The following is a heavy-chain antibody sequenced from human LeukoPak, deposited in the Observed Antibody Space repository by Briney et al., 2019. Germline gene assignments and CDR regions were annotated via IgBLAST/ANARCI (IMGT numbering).Heavy chain of an antibody. Sequence: GGSLRLSCAASGFTFSSYWMHWVRQAPGKGLVWVSRINSDGSSTSYAGSVKGRFTISRDNAKNTLYLQMNSLRAEDTAVYYCARGPYYDFWSGYSLGLYYYYYMDVWGKGTTVTVSS. V-gene: IGHV3-74*01. CDR1: GFTFSSYW. J-gene: IGHJ6*03. D-gene: IGHD3-3*01. CDR2: INSDGSST. CDR3: ARGPYYDFWSGYSLGLYYYYYMDV.